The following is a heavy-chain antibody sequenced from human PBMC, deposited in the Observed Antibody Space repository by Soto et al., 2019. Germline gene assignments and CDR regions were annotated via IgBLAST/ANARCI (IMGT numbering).Heavy chain of an antibody. CDR3: AREVTADTAIDY. CDR2: IYSGGST. V-gene: IGHV3-66*01. J-gene: IGHJ4*02. CDR1: GFTVSSNY. D-gene: IGHD5-18*01. Sequence: GGSLRLSCAASGFTVSSNYMSWVRQAPGKGLEWVSVIYSGGSTYYADSVKGRFTISRDNSKNTLYLQMNSLRAEDTAVYYCAREVTADTAIDYWGQGTLVTVSS.